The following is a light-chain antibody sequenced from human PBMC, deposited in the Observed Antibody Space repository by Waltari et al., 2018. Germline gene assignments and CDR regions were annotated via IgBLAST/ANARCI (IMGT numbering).Light chain of an antibody. Sequence: QAVVTQEPSLTVSPGGTVTLTCGSSTGAVPSRHYPYWFQQKPGQAPKTLIYDTSNKHSWIPARFSGSLLGDKAALTLSGAQPEDEADYYCLLLYSGDWVFGGGTKLTVL. J-gene: IGLJ3*02. V-gene: IGLV7-46*01. CDR2: DTS. CDR3: LLLYSGDWV. CDR1: TGAVPSRHY.